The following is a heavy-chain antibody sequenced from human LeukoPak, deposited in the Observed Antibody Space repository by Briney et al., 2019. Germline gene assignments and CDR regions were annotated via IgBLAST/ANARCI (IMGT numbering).Heavy chain of an antibody. V-gene: IGHV3-30*02. J-gene: IGHJ4*02. CDR1: GFTFSSYG. CDR3: APIAQEPAADY. Sequence: PGGSLRLSCAASGFTFSSYGIHWVRQAPGKGLEWVAFIRYDGNYKYYADPVKGRFTISRDDSKNTLYLQMTSLRAEDTAVYYCAPIAQEPAADYWGQGTLVTVSS. CDR2: IRYDGNYK. D-gene: IGHD2-2*01.